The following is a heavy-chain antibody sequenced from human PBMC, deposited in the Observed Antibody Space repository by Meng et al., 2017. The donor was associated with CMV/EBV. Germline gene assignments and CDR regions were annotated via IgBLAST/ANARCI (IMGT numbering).Heavy chain of an antibody. V-gene: IGHV1-2*02. D-gene: IGHD2-2*02. CDR3: ARGAVVVPAAIASDWFDP. CDR1: GYTFTGYY. Sequence: ASVKVSCKASGYTFTGYYMHWVRQAPGQGLEWMGWINPNSGGTNYAQKFQGRVTMTRDTSISTAYMELSRLRSDDTAVYYCARGAVVVPAAIASDWFDPWGQGTLVTVSS. CDR2: INPNSGGT. J-gene: IGHJ5*02.